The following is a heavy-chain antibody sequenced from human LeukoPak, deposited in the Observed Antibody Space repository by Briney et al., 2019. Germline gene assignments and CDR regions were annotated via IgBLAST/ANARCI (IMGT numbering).Heavy chain of an antibody. D-gene: IGHD3-10*01. V-gene: IGHV3-48*01. J-gene: IGHJ6*02. Sequence: QSGGSLRLSCAASGFTFSSYSMNWVRQAPGKGLEWVSYISSSSSTIYYADSVKGRFTISRDNAKNSLYLQMNSLRAEDTDVYYCARDIVGLWFGEFYYYGMDVWGQGTTVTVSS. CDR1: GFTFSSYS. CDR2: ISSSSSTI. CDR3: ARDIVGLWFGEFYYYGMDV.